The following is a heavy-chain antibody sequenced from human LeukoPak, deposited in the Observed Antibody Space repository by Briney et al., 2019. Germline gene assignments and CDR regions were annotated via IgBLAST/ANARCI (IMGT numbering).Heavy chain of an antibody. D-gene: IGHD5-12*01. Sequence: GSLRVSSAAAGFTFSSYWVHWDRQAPGTWLLWVSRINSDGSSTSYAVSVKGRFTISRDNAKNTLYLQMNSLRAEDAAVYYCARVRSGYDTGDYWGQGTLVTVSS. CDR3: ARVRSGYDTGDY. J-gene: IGHJ4*02. CDR1: GFTFSSYW. CDR2: INSDGSST. V-gene: IGHV3-74*01.